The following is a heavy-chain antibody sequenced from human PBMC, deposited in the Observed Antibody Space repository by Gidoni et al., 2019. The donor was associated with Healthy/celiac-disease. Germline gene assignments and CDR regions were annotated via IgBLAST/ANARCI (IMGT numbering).Heavy chain of an antibody. CDR2: IYPRGGT. V-gene: IGHV4-4*02. CDR1: GGSISSSNW. Sequence: QVQLQESGPGLVKPSGTLSLTCAVSGGSISSSNWWSWVRQPPGKGLEWNGEIYPRGGTNYNPSLKGRVTLSVDKSKNQFSLKLSSVTAADKAGYYWAREWMVRGAFDYWGQGTLVTVSS. D-gene: IGHD3-10*01. J-gene: IGHJ4*02. CDR3: AREWMVRGAFDY.